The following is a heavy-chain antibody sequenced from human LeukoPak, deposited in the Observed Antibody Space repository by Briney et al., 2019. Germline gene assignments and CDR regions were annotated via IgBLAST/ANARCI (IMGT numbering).Heavy chain of an antibody. CDR3: ARARYSGVSCYSGQYYPY. Sequence: SETLSLTCAVYGGSFSGYYWSWIRQPPWKGLEWIGEINHSGSTNYNPSLNSRVTISVDTTKNHFSLKLSSVTTADTASYYCARARYSGVSCYSGQYYPYWGQGTLVTVSS. CDR2: INHSGST. J-gene: IGHJ4*02. D-gene: IGHD2-15*01. V-gene: IGHV4-34*01. CDR1: GGSFSGYY.